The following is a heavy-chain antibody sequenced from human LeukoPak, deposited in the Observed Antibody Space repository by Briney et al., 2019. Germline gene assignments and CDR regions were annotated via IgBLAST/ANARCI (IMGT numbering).Heavy chain of an antibody. J-gene: IGHJ4*02. V-gene: IGHV4-34*01. CDR1: GGSLSGYY. Sequence: SETLSLTCAVYGGSLSGYYWSWIRQPPGKGLEWIWEINHSGSTNYNPSLKSRVTTSEDTYKNQLSLKQSSMTAADTAVYYCARQWLVFTLFDYWGQATLVTVSS. D-gene: IGHD6-19*01. CDR2: INHSGST. CDR3: ARQWLVFTLFDY.